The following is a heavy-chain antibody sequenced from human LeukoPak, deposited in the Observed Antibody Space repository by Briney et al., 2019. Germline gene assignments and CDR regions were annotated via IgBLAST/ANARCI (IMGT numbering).Heavy chain of an antibody. D-gene: IGHD5-18*01. Sequence: GGSLRLSCAASGFTFSDYYMSWIRQAPGKGLERVSYISSSGSTIDYADSVKGRFTISRDNAKNSLYLQMNSLRAEDTAVYYCARDLRPGYSYGYIDYWGQGTLVTVSS. V-gene: IGHV3-11*01. J-gene: IGHJ4*02. CDR3: ARDLRPGYSYGYIDY. CDR2: ISSSGSTI. CDR1: GFTFSDYY.